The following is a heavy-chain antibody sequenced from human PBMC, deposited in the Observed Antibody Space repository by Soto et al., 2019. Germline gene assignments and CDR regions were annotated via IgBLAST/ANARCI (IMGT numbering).Heavy chain of an antibody. D-gene: IGHD6-6*01. CDR3: ARDLYRGSIAALY. CDR1: GGSISSSNW. Sequence: SETLSLTCAVSGGSISSSNWWSWVRQPPGKGLEWIGEIYHSGSTNYNPSLKSRVTISVDKSKNQFSLKLSSVTAADTAVYYCARDLYRGSIAALYWGQGTLVTSPQ. J-gene: IGHJ4*02. V-gene: IGHV4-4*02. CDR2: IYHSGST.